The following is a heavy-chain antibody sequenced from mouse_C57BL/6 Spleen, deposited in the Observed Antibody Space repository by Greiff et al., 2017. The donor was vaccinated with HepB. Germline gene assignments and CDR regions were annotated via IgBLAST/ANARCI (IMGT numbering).Heavy chain of an antibody. V-gene: IGHV1-69*01. CDR3: ARGIFYYAMDY. J-gene: IGHJ4*01. CDR2: IDPSDSYT. Sequence: VQLQQSGAELVMPGASVKLSCKASGYTFTSYWMHWVKQRPGQGLEWIGEIDPSDSYTNYNQKFKGKSTLTVDKSSSTAYMQLSSLTSEDSAVYYCARGIFYYAMDYWGQGTSVTVSS. CDR1: GYTFTSYW.